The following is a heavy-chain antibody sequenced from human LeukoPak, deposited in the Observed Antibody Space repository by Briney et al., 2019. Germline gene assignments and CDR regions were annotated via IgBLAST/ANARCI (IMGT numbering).Heavy chain of an antibody. CDR2: IYYSGNT. D-gene: IGHD3-10*01. CDR3: ARETSSQLWFVY. Sequence: PSETLSLTCTVSGGSISSYYWSWIRQPPGKGLEWIGYIYYSGNTNYNPSLKGRVTISVDTSKNQFSLELSSVTAVDTAVYYCARETSSQLWFVYWGQGTLVTVSS. CDR1: GGSISSYY. J-gene: IGHJ4*02. V-gene: IGHV4-59*01.